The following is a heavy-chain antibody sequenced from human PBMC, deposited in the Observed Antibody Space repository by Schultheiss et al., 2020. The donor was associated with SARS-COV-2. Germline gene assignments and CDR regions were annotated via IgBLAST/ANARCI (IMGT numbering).Heavy chain of an antibody. CDR2: IWYDGSNK. CDR1: GFTFSSYG. V-gene: IGHV3-33*01. Sequence: GGSLRLSCAASGFTFSSYGMHWVRQAPGKGLEWVAVIWYDGSNKYYADSVKGRFTISRDNSKNTLYLQMNSLRAEDTAVYYCARDNWGDYDAFDIWGQGTMVTVSS. D-gene: IGHD3-16*01. J-gene: IGHJ3*02. CDR3: ARDNWGDYDAFDI.